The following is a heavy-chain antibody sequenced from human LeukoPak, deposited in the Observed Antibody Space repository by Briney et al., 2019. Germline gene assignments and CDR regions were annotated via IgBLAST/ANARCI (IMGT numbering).Heavy chain of an antibody. CDR1: GFTLSSYG. V-gene: IGHV3-NL1*01. CDR2: IGAGGSNT. D-gene: IGHD6-19*01. J-gene: IGHJ4*02. CDR3: TRVGYIAVAGPSEGFDY. Sequence: GGSLRLSCAAPGFTLSSYGMHWVRQAPGKGLEWVSAIGAGGSNTYYADSVKGRFTISRDNSKNTLYLQMNSLRAEDTAVYYCTRVGYIAVAGPSEGFDYWGQGTLVTVSS.